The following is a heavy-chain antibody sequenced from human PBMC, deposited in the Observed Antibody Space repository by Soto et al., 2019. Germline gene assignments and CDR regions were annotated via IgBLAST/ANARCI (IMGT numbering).Heavy chain of an antibody. V-gene: IGHV3-33*08. CDR3: ARDKGSSTVVSGISQEGYFDS. J-gene: IGHJ4*02. Sequence: GGSLRLSCAASGFTFSSYSMNWVRQAPGKGLEWAAIIWYDGSNAYYADSVRGRFTISRDNSKNTVYLQMNSLRAEDTAVYYCARDKGSSTVVSGISQEGYFDSWGQGTLVTVSS. CDR1: GFTFSSYS. D-gene: IGHD6-19*01. CDR2: IWYDGSNA.